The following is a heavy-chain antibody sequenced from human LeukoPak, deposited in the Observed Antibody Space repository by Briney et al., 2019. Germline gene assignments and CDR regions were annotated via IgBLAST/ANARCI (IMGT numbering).Heavy chain of an antibody. J-gene: IGHJ4*02. CDR3: AKGSYDSSGYYNFDY. D-gene: IGHD3-22*01. Sequence: PGGSLRLSCAASGFTFDDYAMHWVRQAPGKGLECVSGISWKSGSIGYADSVKGRFTISRDNAKNSLYLQMNSLRAEDMALYYCAKGSYDSSGYYNFDYWGQGTLVTVSS. CDR1: GFTFDDYA. V-gene: IGHV3-9*03. CDR2: ISWKSGSI.